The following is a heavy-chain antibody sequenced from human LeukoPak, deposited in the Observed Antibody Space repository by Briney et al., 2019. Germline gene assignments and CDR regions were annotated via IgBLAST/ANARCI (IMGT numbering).Heavy chain of an antibody. J-gene: IGHJ4*02. Sequence: GGSLRLSCIASGCTFSSFGMNWVRQAPAKGLEWVSAISDDGRNTYYADSVKGRFTIPRDNPKNTLYLQVNSLRTDDTAVYYCAKRVPYSSSSVYFDKWGQGTPVTVSS. CDR1: GCTFSSFG. CDR3: AKRVPYSSSSVYFDK. V-gene: IGHV3-23*01. CDR2: ISDDGRNT. D-gene: IGHD6-6*01.